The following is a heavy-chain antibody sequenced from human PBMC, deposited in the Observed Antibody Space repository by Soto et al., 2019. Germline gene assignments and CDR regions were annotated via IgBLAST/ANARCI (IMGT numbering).Heavy chain of an antibody. CDR2: ISSSSSYI. CDR1: GFTFSSYS. J-gene: IGHJ5*02. V-gene: IGHV3-21*01. D-gene: IGHD1-26*01. CDR3: ARDMKVGATTDWFDP. Sequence: VGALRLSCAASGFTFSSYSMNWVRQAPGKGLEWVSSISSSSSYIYYADSVKGRFTISRDKAKNSLYLQMNSLRAEDTAVYYCARDMKVGATTDWFDPWGQGTLVTVSS.